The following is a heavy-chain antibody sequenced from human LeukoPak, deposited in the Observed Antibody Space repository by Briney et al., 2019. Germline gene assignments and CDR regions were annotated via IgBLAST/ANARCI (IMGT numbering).Heavy chain of an antibody. CDR1: GFTFDDYA. V-gene: IGHV3-9*01. J-gene: IGHJ4*02. D-gene: IGHD1-26*01. CDR3: ARGEWDLRD. CDR2: ISWNSGSI. Sequence: PGRSLRLSCAASGFTFDDYAMHWVRQAPGKGLEWVSGISWNSGSIGYADSVKGRFTISRDNAKNSLYLQMNSLRAEDTAFYYCARGEWDLRDWGQGTLVIVSS.